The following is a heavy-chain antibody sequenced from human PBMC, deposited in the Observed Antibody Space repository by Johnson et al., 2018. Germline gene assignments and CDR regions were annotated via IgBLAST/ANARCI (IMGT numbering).Heavy chain of an antibody. CDR1: GFTFGDYA. Sequence: VQLVESGGGLIRPGRSLRLSCTVSGFTFGDYAMRLIRQAPGKGLEWVSSIRSKVYGGTTEYAAAMQGRFTISRDDSKNTLYLQMNSLKTEDTAVYYCTTFRLYDYVWGSYLSHWGPGTLVTVSS. J-gene: IGHJ1*01. CDR2: IRSKVYGGTT. D-gene: IGHD3-16*02. CDR3: TTFRLYDYVWGSYLSH. V-gene: IGHV3-49*05.